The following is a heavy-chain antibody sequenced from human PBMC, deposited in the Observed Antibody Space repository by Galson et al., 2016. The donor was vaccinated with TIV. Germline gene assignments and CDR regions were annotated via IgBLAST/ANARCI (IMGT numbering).Heavy chain of an antibody. CDR3: ARDRRFCGNECFLHYCYGMDV. CDR2: ISGGGAT. Sequence: SLRLSCAASTFTVNNNYMSWVRLAPGRGLEWVSIISGGGATNYADSVKGRFTISRDNSKNVLYLQMSRLRVEDTALYYCARDRRFCGNECFLHYCYGMDVWGQGTPVTVSS. J-gene: IGHJ6*02. D-gene: IGHD4-23*01. V-gene: IGHV3-66*02. CDR1: TFTVNNNY.